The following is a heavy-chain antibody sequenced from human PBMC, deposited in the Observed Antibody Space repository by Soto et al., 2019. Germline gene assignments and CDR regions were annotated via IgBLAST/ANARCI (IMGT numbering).Heavy chain of an antibody. CDR3: ARSVPRGWFKFDYFDY. CDR2: IYYSGST. D-gene: IGHD3-16*01. J-gene: IGHJ4*02. CDR1: GGSISSGDYY. Sequence: QVQLQESGPGLVKPSQTLSLTCTVSGGSISSGDYYWSWIRQPPGKGLEWIGYIYYSGSTYYNPSLKSRVTISVDTSKNQFSRKLSSVTAADTAVYYCARSVPRGWFKFDYFDYWGQGTLVTVSS. V-gene: IGHV4-30-4*01.